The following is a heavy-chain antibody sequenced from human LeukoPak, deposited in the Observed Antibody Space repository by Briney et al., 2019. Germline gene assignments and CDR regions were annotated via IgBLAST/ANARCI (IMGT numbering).Heavy chain of an antibody. CDR3: AKDATAVPGTVYMDV. CDR1: GFTFSSYE. V-gene: IGHV3-48*03. J-gene: IGHJ6*03. D-gene: IGHD6-13*01. Sequence: GGSLRLSCVASGFTFSSYEMNWVRQAPGKGLEWVSYISGSGGTIYYADSVKGRFTISRDNAKNSVYLQMTSLRAEDTALYYCAKDATAVPGTVYMDVWGKGTTVTISS. CDR2: ISGSGGTI.